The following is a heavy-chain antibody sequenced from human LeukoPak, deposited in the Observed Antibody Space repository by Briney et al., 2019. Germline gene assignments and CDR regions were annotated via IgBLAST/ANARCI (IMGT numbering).Heavy chain of an antibody. Sequence: PWKTLSLTCTVSGGSISNYYWSWIRQPAGKGLEWIGRIHSSGSTNYNPSLKSRVTISVDKSKNQFSLRLSSVTAADTAVYYCARSEDYGDYVPPGAFDIWGQGTMVTVSS. CDR2: IHSSGST. CDR1: GGSISNYY. D-gene: IGHD4-17*01. V-gene: IGHV4-4*07. CDR3: ARSEDYGDYVPPGAFDI. J-gene: IGHJ3*02.